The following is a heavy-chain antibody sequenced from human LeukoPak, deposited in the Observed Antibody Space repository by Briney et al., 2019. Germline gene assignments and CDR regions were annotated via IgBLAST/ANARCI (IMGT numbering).Heavy chain of an antibody. CDR2: ISVYNGNT. CDR3: ARETGYGDYVSFDS. J-gene: IGHJ4*02. D-gene: IGHD4-17*01. Sequence: ASVKVSCKASGYTFASYGFSWVRQAPGQGLEWMGWISVYNGNTHYAQKLQGRVTMTTDTSTSTAYMELRSLRSDDTAVYYCARETGYGDYVSFDSWGQGTLVTVSS. CDR1: GYTFASYG. V-gene: IGHV1-18*01.